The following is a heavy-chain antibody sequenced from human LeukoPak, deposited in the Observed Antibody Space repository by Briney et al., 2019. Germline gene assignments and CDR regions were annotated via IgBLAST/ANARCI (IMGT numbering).Heavy chain of an antibody. J-gene: IGHJ4*02. CDR1: GGSISSSNW. Sequence: PSETLSLTCAVSGGSISSSNWWSWVRQPPGKGLEWIGEIYHSGSTNYNPSLESRVTISVDTSKNQFSLKLSSATAADTAMYYCARLPYSSGWYVYWGQGTLVTVSS. D-gene: IGHD6-19*01. V-gene: IGHV4-4*02. CDR2: IYHSGST. CDR3: ARLPYSSGWYVY.